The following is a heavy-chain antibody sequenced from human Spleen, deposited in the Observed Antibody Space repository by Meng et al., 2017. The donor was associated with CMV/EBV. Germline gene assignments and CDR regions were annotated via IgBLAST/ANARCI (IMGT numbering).Heavy chain of an antibody. J-gene: IGHJ6*02. CDR2: IKWNGGST. V-gene: IGHV3-20*04. CDR1: GFTFDDYG. CDR3: ARRVDFWSGYYYYYGMDV. D-gene: IGHD3-3*01. Sequence: GESLKISCAASGFTFDDYGMSWVRQAPGKGLEWVSGIKWNGGSTGYADSVKGRFTISRDNAKNSLYLQMNSLRAEDTAVYYCARRVDFWSGYYYYYGMDVWGQGTTVTVSS.